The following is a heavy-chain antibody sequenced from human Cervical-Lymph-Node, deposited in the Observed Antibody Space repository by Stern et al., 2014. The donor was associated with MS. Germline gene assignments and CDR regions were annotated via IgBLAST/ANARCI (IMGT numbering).Heavy chain of an antibody. CDR1: GGSISSYY. CDR3: ASGDGYSSSWNDY. V-gene: IGHV4-59*01. Sequence: QVQLQESGPGLVKPSETLSLTCTVSGGSISSYYWSWIRQPPGKGLEWIGYIYYSGSTNYNPSLKSRVTISVDTSKNQFSLKLSSVTAADTAVYYCASGDGYSSSWNDYWGQGTLVTVSS. J-gene: IGHJ4*02. D-gene: IGHD6-13*01. CDR2: IYYSGST.